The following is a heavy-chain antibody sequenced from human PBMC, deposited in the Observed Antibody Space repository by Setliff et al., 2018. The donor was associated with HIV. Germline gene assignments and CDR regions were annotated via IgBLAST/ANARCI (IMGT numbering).Heavy chain of an antibody. Sequence: SETLSLTCTVSGGSISSYYWSRIRQPPGKGLEWIGYIYTSGSTNYNPSLKSRVTISVDTSKNQFSLKLSSVTAADTAVYYCARGLSFYDPGGFDYWGQGTLVTVSS. D-gene: IGHD3-22*01. CDR3: ARGLSFYDPGGFDY. CDR1: GGSISSYY. V-gene: IGHV4-4*09. CDR2: IYTSGST. J-gene: IGHJ4*02.